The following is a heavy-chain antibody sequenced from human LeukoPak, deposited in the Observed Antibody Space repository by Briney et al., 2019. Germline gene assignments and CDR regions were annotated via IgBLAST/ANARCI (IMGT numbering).Heavy chain of an antibody. CDR3: ARAGWGYYALDY. CDR1: GFTVSSNY. J-gene: IGHJ4*02. Sequence: GGSLRLSCAASGFTVSSNYMSWVRQAPGQGLEWVSVIYSGGSTYYADSVKGRFTISRDNSKNTLYLQMNSLRAEDTAVYYCARAGWGYYALDYWGQATLVTVSS. V-gene: IGHV3-66*01. CDR2: IYSGGST. D-gene: IGHD2-2*01.